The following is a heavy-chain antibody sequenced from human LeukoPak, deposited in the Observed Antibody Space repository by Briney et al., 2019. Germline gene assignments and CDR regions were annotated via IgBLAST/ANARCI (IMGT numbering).Heavy chain of an antibody. CDR2: IYYSGST. V-gene: IGHV4-59*01. Sequence: SETLSLTCTVSGGSISNCYWSWIRQPPGKGLEWIGYIYYSGSTNYNPSLKSRVTISVDTSKNQFSLKLSSVTAADTAVYYCARNLVRYPFDYWGQGTLVTVSS. D-gene: IGHD1-14*01. J-gene: IGHJ4*02. CDR3: ARNLVRYPFDY. CDR1: GGSISNCY.